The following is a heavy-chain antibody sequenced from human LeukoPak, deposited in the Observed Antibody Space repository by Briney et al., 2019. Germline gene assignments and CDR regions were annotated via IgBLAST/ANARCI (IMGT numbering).Heavy chain of an antibody. CDR1: GFTFDDYG. J-gene: IGHJ4*02. V-gene: IGHV3-23*01. CDR2: ISGSGGST. Sequence: GGSLRLSCAASGFTFDDYGMSWVRQAPGKGLEWVSAISGSGGSTYYADSVKGRFTISRDNSKNTLYLQMNSLRAEDTAVYYCAKGGTLNYFDYWGQGTLVTVSS. CDR3: AKGGTLNYFDY. D-gene: IGHD3-16*01.